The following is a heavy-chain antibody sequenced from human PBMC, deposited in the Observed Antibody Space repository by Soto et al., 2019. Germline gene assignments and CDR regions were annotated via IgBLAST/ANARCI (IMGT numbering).Heavy chain of an antibody. CDR1: GGSISNDNYY. CDR2: SYYSGST. V-gene: IGHV4-31*03. CDR3: VATTVTTIPLDY. Sequence: QVQLRESGPGLVKPSQTLSLTCTVSGGSISNDNYYWTWIRQHAGKGLEWIGYSYYSGSTYYNPSLKSRFSISVDTSKNQFSLKLSSVTAADTAVYYCVATTVTTIPLDYWGQGTLVTVSS. D-gene: IGHD4-17*01. J-gene: IGHJ4*02.